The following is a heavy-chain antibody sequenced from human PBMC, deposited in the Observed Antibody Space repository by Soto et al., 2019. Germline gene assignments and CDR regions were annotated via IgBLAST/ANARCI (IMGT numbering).Heavy chain of an antibody. CDR1: GFTFSSYW. CDR3: VRTSLVVAAATRADY. J-gene: IGHJ4*02. CDR2: INSDGSST. V-gene: IGHV3-74*01. Sequence: EVQLVESGGGLVQPGGSLRLSCAASGFTFSSYWMHWVRQAPGKGLVWVSRINSDGSSTSYADSVKGRFTISRDNAKNRLYLQMNSLRAEDTAVYYCVRTSLVVAAATRADYWGQGTLVTVSS. D-gene: IGHD2-15*01.